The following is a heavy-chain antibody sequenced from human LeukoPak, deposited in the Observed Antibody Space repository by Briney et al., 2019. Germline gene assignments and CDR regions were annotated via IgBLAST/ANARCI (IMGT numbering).Heavy chain of an antibody. V-gene: IGHV3-21*01. D-gene: IGHD2-8*01. CDR1: GFTFSSYS. CDR3: ATNLKY. J-gene: IGHJ4*02. CDR2: ITSRGYI. Sequence: GGSLRLSCAASGFTFSSYSMNWLRQAPGTGLEWVSCITSRGYIYYADSVKGRFTISRDNAKNSLYLQMSSLRAEDTAVYYCATNLKYWGQGTLVTVSS.